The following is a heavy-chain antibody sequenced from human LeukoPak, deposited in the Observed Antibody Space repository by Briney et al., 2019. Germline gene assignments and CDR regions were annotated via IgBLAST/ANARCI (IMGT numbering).Heavy chain of an antibody. CDR1: GFTFSSYS. CDR3: ARGLRAEDAFDI. J-gene: IGHJ3*02. CDR2: ISSSSSYI. D-gene: IGHD3-10*01. V-gene: IGHV3-21*01. Sequence: GGSLRLSCAASGFTFSSYSMNWVRQAPWKGLEWVSSISSSSSYIYYADSVKGRFTISRDNAKNSLYLQMNSLRAEDTAVYYCARGLRAEDAFDIWGQGTMVTVSS.